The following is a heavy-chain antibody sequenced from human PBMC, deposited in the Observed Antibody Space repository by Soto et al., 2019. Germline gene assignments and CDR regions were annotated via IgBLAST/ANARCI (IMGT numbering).Heavy chain of an antibody. CDR1: GFSFSTYS. V-gene: IGHV3-48*02. CDR3: VRDGEGDGYNFDY. D-gene: IGHD5-12*01. CDR2: ISSSSNTI. Sequence: EVQLVESGGGLVQPGGSLRLSCAASGFSFSTYSVNWVRQAPGKGLEWVSYISSSSNTIHYADSVKGRFTISRDNAKNSLYLQMNSLRDEDTAVYYCVRDGEGDGYNFDYWGQGTLVTVSS. J-gene: IGHJ4*02.